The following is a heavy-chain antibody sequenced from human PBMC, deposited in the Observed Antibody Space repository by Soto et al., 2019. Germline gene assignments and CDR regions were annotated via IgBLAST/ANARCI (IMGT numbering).Heavy chain of an antibody. CDR3: ARGRPYSRSEVDY. CDR2: VNGDGSST. Sequence: EVQLVESGGGLVQPGGSLRLSCAASGFTFSSYWMHWVRQAPGKGLVWVSRVNGDGSSTSYADSVKGRFTLSRDNAKNTLYLQVNGLRVEDTAVYYCARGRPYSRSEVDYWGRRAL. V-gene: IGHV3-74*01. D-gene: IGHD6-6*01. J-gene: IGHJ4*02. CDR1: GFTFSSYW.